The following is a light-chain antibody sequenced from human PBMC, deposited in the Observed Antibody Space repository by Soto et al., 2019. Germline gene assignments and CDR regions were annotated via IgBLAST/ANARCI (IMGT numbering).Light chain of an antibody. CDR1: SSDVGNYDL. CDR2: EDT. Sequence: SALTHPASVSGSPGQSITISCTGTSSDVGNYDLVSWYQQHPGKAPRLMIYEDTKRPSGVTYRFSGSKSGNTASPAISGLQAEDEADYYCCSYAGSSTYVFGTGTKVTVL. J-gene: IGLJ1*01. V-gene: IGLV2-23*01. CDR3: CSYAGSSTYV.